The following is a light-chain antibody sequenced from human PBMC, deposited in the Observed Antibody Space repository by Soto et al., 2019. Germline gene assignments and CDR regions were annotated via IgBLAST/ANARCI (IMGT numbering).Light chain of an antibody. Sequence: AIQMTQSPSSLSASVGDRVIITCRASQDIRTELGWYQQKPGKAPRLLIYGTFSLQSGVPSRFSGSGSGTDFTLTVTSLQPDDFATYYCLQDFRYPRTFGQGTKVDIK. V-gene: IGKV1-6*01. CDR3: LQDFRYPRT. J-gene: IGKJ1*01. CDR2: GTF. CDR1: QDIRTE.